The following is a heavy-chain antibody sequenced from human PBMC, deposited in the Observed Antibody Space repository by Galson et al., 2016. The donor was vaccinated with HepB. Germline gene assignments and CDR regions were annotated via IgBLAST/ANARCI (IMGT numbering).Heavy chain of an antibody. CDR3: ARAVDYDLLQTFDM. CDR2: IYYSGRT. V-gene: IGHV4-31*03. Sequence: TLSLTCTVSGGSIRDGTYYWSWIRQVPGKGLEWIGCIYYSGRTYYNPSLKSRVSLSVDTSKIPFSLSLRSVTAADTAVYFCARAVDYDLLQTFDMWGQGTMVTVSS. CDR1: GGSIRDGTYY. D-gene: IGHD4-17*01. J-gene: IGHJ3*02.